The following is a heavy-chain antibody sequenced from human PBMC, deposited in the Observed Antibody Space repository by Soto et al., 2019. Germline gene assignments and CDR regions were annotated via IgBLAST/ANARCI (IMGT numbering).Heavy chain of an antibody. CDR3: AKGRPQQSPGYYYYGMDV. J-gene: IGHJ6*02. CDR1: GFTFSSYA. Sequence: GGSLRLSCAASGFTFSSYAMSWVRQAPGKGLEWVSAISGSGGSTYYADSVKGRFTISRDNSKNTLYLQMNSLRAEDTAVYYCAKGRPQQSPGYYYYGMDVWGQGTTVTVSS. CDR2: ISGSGGST. D-gene: IGHD6-13*01. V-gene: IGHV3-23*01.